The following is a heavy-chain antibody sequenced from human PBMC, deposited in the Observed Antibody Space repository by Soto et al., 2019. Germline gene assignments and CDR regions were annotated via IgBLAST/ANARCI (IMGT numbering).Heavy chain of an antibody. V-gene: IGHV4-34*01. Sequence: QVQLQQWGAGLLKPSETLSLTCAVYGGSFSGYYWSWIRQPPGKGLEWIGEINHSGSTNYNPSLKSRVTXSXAXXKNQFSLKLSSVTAADTAVYYCARVTGRYYYGMDVWGQGTTVTVSS. J-gene: IGHJ6*02. CDR2: INHSGST. CDR3: ARVTGRYYYGMDV. CDR1: GGSFSGYY.